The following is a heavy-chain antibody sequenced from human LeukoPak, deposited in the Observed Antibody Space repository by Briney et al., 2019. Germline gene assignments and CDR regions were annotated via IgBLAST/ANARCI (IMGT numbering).Heavy chain of an antibody. CDR2: IYYSGST. Sequence: SETLSLTCTVSGGSISSGGYYWSWIRQHPGKGLEWIGYIYYSGSTYYNPSLKSRVTMSVDTSKNQFSLKLSSVTAADTAVYYCARHREGAFDIWGPGTMVTVSS. V-gene: IGHV4-31*03. CDR1: GGSISSGGYY. J-gene: IGHJ3*02. CDR3: ARHREGAFDI.